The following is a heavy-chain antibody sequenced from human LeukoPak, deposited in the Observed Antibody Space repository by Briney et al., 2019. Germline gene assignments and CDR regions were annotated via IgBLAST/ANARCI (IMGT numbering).Heavy chain of an antibody. CDR1: GFTFSRYG. Sequence: GGSLRLSCKASGFTFSRYGMNWVRQAPGRGLEWLSYISGSSGSTIYYAQSVRGRFTISRDDAKNTLYLQMNSLRADDTAVYFCARDKIQWLRYSYFDYWGQGVLVTVSS. CDR3: ARDKIQWLRYSYFDY. J-gene: IGHJ4*02. V-gene: IGHV3-48*01. CDR2: ISGSSGSTI. D-gene: IGHD5-12*01.